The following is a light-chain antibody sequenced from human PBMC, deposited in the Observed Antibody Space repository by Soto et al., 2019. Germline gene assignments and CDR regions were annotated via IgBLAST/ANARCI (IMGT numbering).Light chain of an antibody. CDR3: QHYNIYSPWT. V-gene: IGKV1-5*01. Sequence: DRRRSHAPASLFGSVVSRVTITCLATQDINIYLNWYQQKPGKAPKLLIYDASSLQSGVPSRFSGSGSGTEFTLTISGLQPDDFATYYCQHYNIYSPWTFGQGTKVDNK. CDR2: DAS. J-gene: IGKJ1*01. CDR1: QDINIY.